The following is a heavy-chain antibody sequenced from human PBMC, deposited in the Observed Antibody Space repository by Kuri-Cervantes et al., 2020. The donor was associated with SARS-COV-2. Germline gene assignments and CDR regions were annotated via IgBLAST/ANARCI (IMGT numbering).Heavy chain of an antibody. CDR1: GGSISSSSYY. J-gene: IGHJ4*02. Sequence: ESLKISCTVSGGSISSSSYYWGWIRQPPGKGLEWIGSIYHSGSTYYNPSLKSRVTISVDTSKNQFSLKLSSVTAADTAVYYCARDPDGSHFDYWGQGTLVTVSS. CDR3: ARDPDGSHFDY. V-gene: IGHV4-39*07. D-gene: IGHD1-26*01. CDR2: IYHSGST.